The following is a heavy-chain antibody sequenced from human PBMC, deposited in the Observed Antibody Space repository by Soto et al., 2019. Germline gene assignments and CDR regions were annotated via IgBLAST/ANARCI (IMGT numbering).Heavy chain of an antibody. CDR1: GYTFTGYY. Sequence: ASVKVSCKASGYTFTGYYMHWVRQAPGQGLEWMGWINPNSGGTNYAQKFQGWVTMTRDTSISTAYMELSRLRSDDTAVYYCAKDVRGYSYGKPHHYDSGGYDYWGQGTLVTVPS. CDR3: AKDVRGYSYGKPHHYDSGGYDY. D-gene: IGHD3-22*01. V-gene: IGHV1-2*04. CDR2: INPNSGGT. J-gene: IGHJ4*02.